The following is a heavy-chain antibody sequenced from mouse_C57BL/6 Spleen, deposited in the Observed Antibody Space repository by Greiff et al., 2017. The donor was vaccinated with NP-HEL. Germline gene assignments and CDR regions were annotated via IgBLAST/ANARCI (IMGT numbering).Heavy chain of an antibody. J-gene: IGHJ4*01. CDR2: IWSDGST. V-gene: IGHV2-6-1*01. CDR3: DRHKDYAMDD. Sequence: VQLQESGPGLVAPSPCLSITCTASGFSLTSYGVHWVRQPPGKGLEWLVVIWSDGSTTYNSALNSRLSISKDNSKSQVFLKMNSLQTDDTAMYYCDRHKDYAMDDWGQGASVTVSS. CDR1: GFSLTSYG.